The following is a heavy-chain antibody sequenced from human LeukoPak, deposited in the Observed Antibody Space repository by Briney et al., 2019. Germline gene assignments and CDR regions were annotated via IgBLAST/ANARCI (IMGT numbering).Heavy chain of an antibody. CDR1: GGSISSYY. Sequence: PSETLSLTCTVSGGSISSYYWSWIRQPPGKGLEWIGYIYYSGSTYYNPSLKSRVTISVDTSKNQFSLKLSSVTAADTAVYYCATATKNDFWSGYYPPGAFDIWGQGTMVTVSS. CDR3: ATATKNDFWSGYYPPGAFDI. J-gene: IGHJ3*02. CDR2: IYYSGST. V-gene: IGHV4-59*12. D-gene: IGHD3-3*01.